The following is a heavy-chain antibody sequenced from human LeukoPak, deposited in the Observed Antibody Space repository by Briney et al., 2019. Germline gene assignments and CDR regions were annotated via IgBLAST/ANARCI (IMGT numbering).Heavy chain of an antibody. D-gene: IGHD6-13*01. CDR1: GDSISSSNSY. J-gene: IGHJ1*01. Sequence: PSETLSLTCIVSGDSISSSNSYWGWIRQPPGKGLEWIGSIYYSGNTYYNTSLKSRVTISVDTSKNQFSLKLSSVTAADTAVYYCARGWLRSSSWYRYFQHWGQGTLVTVSS. CDR3: ARGWLRSSSWYRYFQH. V-gene: IGHV4-39*01. CDR2: IYYSGNT.